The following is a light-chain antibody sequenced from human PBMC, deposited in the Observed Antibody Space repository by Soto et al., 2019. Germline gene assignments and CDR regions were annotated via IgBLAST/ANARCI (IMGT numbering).Light chain of an antibody. Sequence: QAVVTQEPSLPVSPGGTVTLTCASSTGAVTSGNYASWFQQFPGQPPRTLIYTTNNRHSWTPARFSGSLLGGRAALTLSGAQPEDEAEYYCLLYYGGAHLVFGGGTKLTVL. V-gene: IGLV7-43*01. CDR2: TTN. J-gene: IGLJ3*02. CDR1: TGAVTSGNY. CDR3: LLYYGGAHLV.